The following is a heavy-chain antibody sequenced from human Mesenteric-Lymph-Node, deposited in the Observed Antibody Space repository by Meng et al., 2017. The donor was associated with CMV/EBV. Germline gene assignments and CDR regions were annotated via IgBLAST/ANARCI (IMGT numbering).Heavy chain of an antibody. J-gene: IGHJ3*02. Sequence: GESLKISCAASKFTFSSYSMSWVRQAPGKGLEWVAFIRYDGSNKYYADSVKGRFTISRDNSKNTLYLQMNSLRAEDTAVYYCAKDPTLKNDFWSGSYAFDIWGQGTMVTVSS. V-gene: IGHV3-30*02. CDR2: IRYDGSNK. CDR3: AKDPTLKNDFWSGSYAFDI. CDR1: KFTFSSYS. D-gene: IGHD3-3*01.